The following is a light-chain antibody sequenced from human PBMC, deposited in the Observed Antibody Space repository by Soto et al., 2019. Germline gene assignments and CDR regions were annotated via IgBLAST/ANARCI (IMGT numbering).Light chain of an antibody. CDR3: CSYAGSSTFHVV. CDR1: SSDVGSYNL. V-gene: IGLV2-23*03. Sequence: QSALTQPASVSGSPGQSITISCTGTSSDVGSYNLVSWYQQHPGKALKLMIYEGSKRPSGVSNRFSGSKSGNTASLTISGLQAEDEADYYCCSYAGSSTFHVVFGGGTKLTVL. CDR2: EGS. J-gene: IGLJ2*01.